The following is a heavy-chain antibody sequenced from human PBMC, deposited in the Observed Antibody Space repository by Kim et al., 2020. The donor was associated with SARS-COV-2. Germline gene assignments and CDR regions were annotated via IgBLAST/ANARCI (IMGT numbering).Heavy chain of an antibody. V-gene: IGHV3-7*01. CDR2: INPEGSEK. CDR1: GFSFSVYW. Sequence: GGSLRLSCAASGFSFSVYWMAWVRQALGKGLEWVANINPEGSEKYYVDSVKGRFTISRDNAKNSVYLQMNSLRGDDTAVYYCARGHYGMDVWGQGTTVTVSS. CDR3: ARGHYGMDV. J-gene: IGHJ6*02.